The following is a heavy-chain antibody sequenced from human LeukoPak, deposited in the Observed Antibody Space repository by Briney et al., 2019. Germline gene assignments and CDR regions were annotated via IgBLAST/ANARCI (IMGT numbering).Heavy chain of an antibody. Sequence: PGGSLRLSCAASGFTFSNFWMSWVRQAPGKGLEWVANIKQDGSDKYYVDSLKGRFTLSRDNAKNSLYLQMNSLRAEDTAVYYCARVNGDYGGSLDYWGQGTLVTVSS. D-gene: IGHD4-23*01. J-gene: IGHJ4*02. CDR3: ARVNGDYGGSLDY. CDR1: GFTFSNFW. CDR2: IKQDGSDK. V-gene: IGHV3-7*04.